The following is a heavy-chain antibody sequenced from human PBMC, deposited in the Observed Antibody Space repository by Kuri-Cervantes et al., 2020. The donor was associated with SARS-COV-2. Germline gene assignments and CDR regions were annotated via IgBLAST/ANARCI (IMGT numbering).Heavy chain of an antibody. CDR1: GGTFSSYA. J-gene: IGHJ4*02. CDR2: IIPIFGTA. Sequence: SVKVSCKASGGTFSSYAISWVRQAPGQGLEWTGGIIPIFGTANYAQKFQGRVTITADESTSTAYMELSSLRSEDTAVYYCARDPANTASIDYWGQGTLVTVSS. D-gene: IGHD5-18*01. V-gene: IGHV1-69*13. CDR3: ARDPANTASIDY.